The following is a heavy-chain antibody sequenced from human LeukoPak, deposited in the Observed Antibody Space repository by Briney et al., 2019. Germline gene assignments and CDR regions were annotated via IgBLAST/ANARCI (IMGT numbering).Heavy chain of an antibody. CDR2: ISGDGGST. D-gene: IGHD5-18*01. J-gene: IGHJ4*02. Sequence: GGSLRLSCAASGFTFDDYAMHWVRQAPGKGLEWVSLISGDGGSTYYADSVKGRFTISRDNSKNTLYLQMNSLRAEDTAVYYCAEGLTAKFDYWGQGTLVTVSS. V-gene: IGHV3-43*02. CDR3: AEGLTAKFDY. CDR1: GFTFDDYA.